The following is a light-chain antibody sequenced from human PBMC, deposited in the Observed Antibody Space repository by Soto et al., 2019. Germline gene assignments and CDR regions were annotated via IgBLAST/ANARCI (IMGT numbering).Light chain of an antibody. CDR2: EGS. J-gene: IGLJ3*02. Sequence: QSALTQPASVSGSPGQSITISCTGTSSDVGSYNLVSWCQQHPGKAPKLMIYEGSKRPSGVSNRFSGSKSGNTASLTISGLQAADEADYYCCSYAGSGTWVFGGGTKVTVL. V-gene: IGLV2-23*01. CDR3: CSYAGSGTWV. CDR1: SSDVGSYNL.